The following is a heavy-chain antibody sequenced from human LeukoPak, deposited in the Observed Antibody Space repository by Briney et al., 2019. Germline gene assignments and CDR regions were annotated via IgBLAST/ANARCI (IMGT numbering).Heavy chain of an antibody. D-gene: IGHD6-19*01. CDR3: ARVVNAHHSSGWETFDY. Sequence: ASVKVSCKASGYTFTSYYMRWVRQAPGQGLEWMGIINPSGGSTSYAQKFQGRVTMTRDTSTSTVYMELSSLRSEDTAVYYCARVVNAHHSSGWETFDYWGQGTLVTVSS. CDR1: GYTFTSYY. J-gene: IGHJ4*02. CDR2: INPSGGST. V-gene: IGHV1-46*01.